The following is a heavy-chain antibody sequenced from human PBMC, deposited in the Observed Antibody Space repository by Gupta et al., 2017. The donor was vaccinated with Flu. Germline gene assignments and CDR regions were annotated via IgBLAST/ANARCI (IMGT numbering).Heavy chain of an antibody. Sequence: RQAPGKGLEWVSSIGSASSYTYYADSLKGRFTISRDNAKNSLYLQMNSLRAEDTAVYYCARDIGIAVAGEFDYWGQGTLVNVSS. J-gene: IGHJ4*02. CDR2: IGSASSYT. D-gene: IGHD6-19*01. V-gene: IGHV3-21*01. CDR3: ARDIGIAVAGEFDY.